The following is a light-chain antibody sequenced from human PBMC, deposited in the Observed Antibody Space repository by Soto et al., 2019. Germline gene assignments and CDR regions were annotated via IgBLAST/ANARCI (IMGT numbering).Light chain of an antibody. J-gene: IGKJ3*01. Sequence: DIQMTQSPSSLSASVGDRVTITCQASQDISNYLNWYQQKPGKAPKLLIYDASNLETGVPSRFNGSGSGTDFTFTISSLQPEDIATYYCQQYDNLSGFGPGTKVDIK. CDR3: QQYDNLSG. CDR2: DAS. CDR1: QDISNY. V-gene: IGKV1-33*01.